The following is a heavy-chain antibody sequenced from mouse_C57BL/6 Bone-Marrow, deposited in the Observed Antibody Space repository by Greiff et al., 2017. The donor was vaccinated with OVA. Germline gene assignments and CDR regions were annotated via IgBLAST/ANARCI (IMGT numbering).Heavy chain of an antibody. CDR3: ARGRYSNYLAWFAY. V-gene: IGHV1-9*01. CDR1: GYTFTSYW. Sequence: QVQLQQPGAELVRPGSSVKLSCKASGYTFTSYWMHWVKQRPGHGLEWIGEILPGSGSTNYNEKFKGKATFTADTSSNTAYMQLSSLTTEDSAIYYCARGRYSNYLAWFAYWGQGTLVTVSA. D-gene: IGHD2-5*01. J-gene: IGHJ3*01. CDR2: ILPGSGST.